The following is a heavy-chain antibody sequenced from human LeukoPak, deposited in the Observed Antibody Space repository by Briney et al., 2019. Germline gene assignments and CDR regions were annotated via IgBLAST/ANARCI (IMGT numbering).Heavy chain of an antibody. J-gene: IGHJ3*02. CDR1: GGSISSYY. Sequence: PSETLSLTCTVSGGSISSYYWSWIRQPPGKGLEWIGYIYTSGSTNYNPSLKSRVTISVDTSKNQSSLKLSSVTAADTAVYYCARLVRLSAFDIWGQGTMVTVSS. V-gene: IGHV4-4*09. D-gene: IGHD2-21*01. CDR3: ARLVRLSAFDI. CDR2: IYTSGST.